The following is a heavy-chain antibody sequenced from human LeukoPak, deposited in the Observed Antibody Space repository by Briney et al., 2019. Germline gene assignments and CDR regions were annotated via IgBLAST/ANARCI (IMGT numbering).Heavy chain of an antibody. D-gene: IGHD2-15*01. CDR3: ARVYCSGGSCYSAADY. CDR1: GYTFTSYD. CDR2: MNPNSGGT. Sequence: ASVKVSRKASGYTFTSYDINWVRQATGQGLEWMGWMNPNSGGTNYAQKLQGRVTMTTDTSTSTAYMELRSLRSDDTAVYYCARVYCSGGSCYSAADYWGQGTLVTVSS. J-gene: IGHJ4*02. V-gene: IGHV1-18*01.